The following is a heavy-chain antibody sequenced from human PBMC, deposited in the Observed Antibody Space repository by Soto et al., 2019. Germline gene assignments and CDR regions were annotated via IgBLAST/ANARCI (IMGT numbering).Heavy chain of an antibody. D-gene: IGHD2-21*02. J-gene: IGHJ4*02. CDR1: GFTFSKYG. V-gene: IGHV3-30*18. CDR2: MSSDGRNE. Sequence: GGSLRLSCEGSGFTFSKYGMHWVRQAPGKGLEWVAVMSSDGRNEYCADSVKGRFTISRDNSNSTLYLQMSSLRPEDTAVYYCAKVGHIAVVTAWFDYWGQGTLVTVSS. CDR3: AKVGHIAVVTAWFDY.